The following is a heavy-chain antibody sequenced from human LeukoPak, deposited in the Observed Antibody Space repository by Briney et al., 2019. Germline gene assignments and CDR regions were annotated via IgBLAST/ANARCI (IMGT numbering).Heavy chain of an antibody. J-gene: IGHJ3*02. Sequence: QSGRSLRLSCAASGFTFDDYAMHWVRQAPGKGLEWVSGISWNSGSIGYADSVKGRFTISRDNAKNSLYLQMNSLRAEDTAVYYCARDRPSYGYFDDDAFDIWGQGTMVTVSS. V-gene: IGHV3-9*01. CDR2: ISWNSGSI. CDR3: ARDRPSYGYFDDDAFDI. D-gene: IGHD5-18*01. CDR1: GFTFDDYA.